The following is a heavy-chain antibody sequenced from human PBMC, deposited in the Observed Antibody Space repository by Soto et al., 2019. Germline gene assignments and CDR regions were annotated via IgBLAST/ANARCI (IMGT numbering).Heavy chain of an antibody. CDR3: ATTPPEYDFWSGYYSFFDY. CDR1: GGTFSSYA. Sequence: SVKVSCKASGGTFSSYAISWVRQAPGQGLEWMGGIIPIFGTANYAQKFQGRVTITADESTSTAYMELSSLRSEDTAVYYCATTPPEYDFWSGYYSFFDYWGQGTLVTVSS. J-gene: IGHJ4*02. V-gene: IGHV1-69*13. CDR2: IIPIFGTA. D-gene: IGHD3-3*01.